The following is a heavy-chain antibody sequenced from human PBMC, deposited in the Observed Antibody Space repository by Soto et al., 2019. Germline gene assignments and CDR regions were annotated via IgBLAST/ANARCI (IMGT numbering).Heavy chain of an antibody. Sequence: QGQLVQSGAEVKKPGSSVKVSCKASGGTFSSYGISWVRQAPGQGLEWMGGIVPMFDTANYAQKFLGRVTTTADEATTTVYLQLRSLRSEDTSVYYCARVRVHLWLGDYWAQATLVTVPS. D-gene: IGHD6-19*01. CDR3: ARVRVHLWLGDY. V-gene: IGHV1-69*12. CDR1: GGTFSSYG. CDR2: IVPMFDTA. J-gene: IGHJ4*02.